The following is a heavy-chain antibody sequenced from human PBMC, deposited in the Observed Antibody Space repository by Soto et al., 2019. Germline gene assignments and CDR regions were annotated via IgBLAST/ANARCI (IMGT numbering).Heavy chain of an antibody. CDR2: IIPIFGTA. J-gene: IGHJ3*02. CDR3: ARDFNYYDSSGYYSQAYDAFDI. V-gene: IGHV1-69*13. Sequence: SVKVSCKASGGTFSSYAISWVRQAPGQGLEWIGGIIPIFGTANYAQKFQGRVTITADESTSTAYMELSSLRSEDTAVYYCARDFNYYDSSGYYSQAYDAFDIWGQGTMVTVSS. CDR1: GGTFSSYA. D-gene: IGHD3-22*01.